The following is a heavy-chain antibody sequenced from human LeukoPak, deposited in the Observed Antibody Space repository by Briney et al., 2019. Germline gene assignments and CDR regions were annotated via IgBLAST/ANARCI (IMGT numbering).Heavy chain of an antibody. CDR3: ARESRNYYDSSGYYNYYFDY. D-gene: IGHD3-22*01. J-gene: IGHJ4*02. CDR1: GFTFSSYS. CDR2: ISSSSSYI. V-gene: IGHV3-21*01. Sequence: KSGGSLRLSCAASGFTFSSYSMNWVRQAPGKGLEWVSSISSSSSYIYYADSVKGRFTISRDNAKNSLYLQMNSLRAEDTAVYYCARESRNYYDSSGYYNYYFDYWGQGTLVTVSS.